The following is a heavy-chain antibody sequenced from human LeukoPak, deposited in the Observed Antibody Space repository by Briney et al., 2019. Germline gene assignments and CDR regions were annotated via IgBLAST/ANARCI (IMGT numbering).Heavy chain of an antibody. Sequence: PGGSLRLSCAASGFTFSSYAMHWVRQAPGKGLEWVAVISYDGSNKYYADSVKGRFTISRDNSKNTLYLQMNSLRAEDTAVYYCARDQISVVVTPSLLDDAFDIWGQGTMVTVSS. CDR1: GFTFSSYA. D-gene: IGHD4-23*01. V-gene: IGHV3-30-3*01. J-gene: IGHJ3*02. CDR3: ARDQISVVVTPSLLDDAFDI. CDR2: ISYDGSNK.